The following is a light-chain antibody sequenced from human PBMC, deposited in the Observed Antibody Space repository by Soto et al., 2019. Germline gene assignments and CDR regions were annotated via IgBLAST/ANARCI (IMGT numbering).Light chain of an antibody. V-gene: IGLV3-21*04. CDR3: QVWDIGSGVA. CDR1: NIGSKS. Sequence: SYVLSQDPSVSVAPGKTARVTCGGNNIGSKSVHWYQQNPGQAPVLVIYYDSDRPSGIPERFSGSNSGNTATLTISRVEAWYEADYYCQVWDIGSGVAFGGGTKVTVL. CDR2: YDS. J-gene: IGLJ2*01.